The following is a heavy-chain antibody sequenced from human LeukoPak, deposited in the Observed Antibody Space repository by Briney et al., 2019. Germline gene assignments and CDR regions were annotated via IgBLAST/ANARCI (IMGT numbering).Heavy chain of an antibody. Sequence: GESLKISCKGSGYSFTSYWVAWVRQMPGKGLEWMGIIFPADSDTRYSPPFQGQVTISADKSISTAYLQWSSLKASDTAIYYCARRGSALEWFDPWGQGTLVTVSS. J-gene: IGHJ5*02. CDR1: GYSFTSYW. CDR3: ARRGSALEWFDP. V-gene: IGHV5-51*01. CDR2: IFPADSDT. D-gene: IGHD3-10*01.